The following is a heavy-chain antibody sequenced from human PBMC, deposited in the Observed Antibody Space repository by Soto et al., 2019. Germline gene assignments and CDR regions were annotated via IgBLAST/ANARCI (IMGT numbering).Heavy chain of an antibody. CDR3: ARGPRGTYYDFWSGYGGLGYYGMDV. CDR2: INHSGST. CDR1: GGSFSGYY. V-gene: IGHV4-34*01. J-gene: IGHJ6*02. D-gene: IGHD3-3*01. Sequence: SETLSLTCAVYGGSFSGYYWSWIPQPPGKGLEWIGEINHSGSTNYNPSLKSRVTISVDTSKNQFSLKLSSVTAADTAVYYCARGPRGTYYDFWSGYGGLGYYGMDVWGQGTTVTVSS.